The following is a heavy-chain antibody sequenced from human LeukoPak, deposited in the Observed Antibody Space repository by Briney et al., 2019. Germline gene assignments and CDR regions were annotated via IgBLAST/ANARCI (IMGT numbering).Heavy chain of an antibody. J-gene: IGHJ4*02. CDR3: ARVSCSTTSCYPAGPPDY. CDR1: GFTFSSYS. Sequence: GGSLRLSCAASGFTFSSYSMNWVRQAPGRGLEWVSSISSSGSYIYYADSVKGRFTISRDNAKNSLYLQMNSLRAEDTAVYYCARVSCSTTSCYPAGPPDYWGQGTLVTVSS. D-gene: IGHD2-2*01. CDR2: ISSSGSYI. V-gene: IGHV3-21*01.